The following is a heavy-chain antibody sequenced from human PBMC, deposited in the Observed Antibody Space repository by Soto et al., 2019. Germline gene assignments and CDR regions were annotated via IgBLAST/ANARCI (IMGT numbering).Heavy chain of an antibody. V-gene: IGHV5-51*01. Sequence: EVQLVQSGAEVKKPGESLKISCKGSGYSFTSYWIDWVRQMPGKGLEWMGIIHPGDSDTRYSPSFQGHVTMSVDNSISTAYLQWSSLKASDTAMHYCARQYCSGASCYSGAFDIWGQGTMVTVSS. CDR2: IHPGDSDT. CDR3: ARQYCSGASCYSGAFDI. CDR1: GYSFTSYW. J-gene: IGHJ3*02. D-gene: IGHD2-15*01.